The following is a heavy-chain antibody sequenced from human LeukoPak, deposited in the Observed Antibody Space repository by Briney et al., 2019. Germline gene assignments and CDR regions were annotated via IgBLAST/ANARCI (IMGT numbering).Heavy chain of an antibody. V-gene: IGHV1-69*13. CDR1: GGTFSSYA. D-gene: IGHD5-18*01. CDR2: IIPIFGTA. J-gene: IGHJ3*02. Sequence: ASVTVSCKASGGTFSSYAISWVRQAPGQGLEWMGGIIPIFGTANYAQKFQGRVTITADESTSTAYMELSSLRSEDTAVYYCASPERGYSYGYDAFDIWGQGTMVTVSS. CDR3: ASPERGYSYGYDAFDI.